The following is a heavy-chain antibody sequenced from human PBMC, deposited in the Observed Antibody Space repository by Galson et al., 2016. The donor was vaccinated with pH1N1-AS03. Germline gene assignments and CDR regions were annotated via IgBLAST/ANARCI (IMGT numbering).Heavy chain of an antibody. CDR1: GYTFTSYT. Sequence: SVKVSCKASGYTFTSYTMIWVRQAPGQGLECMGWINTNTGNPTYAQGFTGRFAFSLDTSVSTAYLQIGSLKAEDTAVYYCARGYMSVSGCWDYWGQGTLATVSS. CDR2: INTNTGNP. V-gene: IGHV7-4-1*01. CDR3: ARGYMSVSGCWDY. D-gene: IGHD6-19*01. J-gene: IGHJ4*02.